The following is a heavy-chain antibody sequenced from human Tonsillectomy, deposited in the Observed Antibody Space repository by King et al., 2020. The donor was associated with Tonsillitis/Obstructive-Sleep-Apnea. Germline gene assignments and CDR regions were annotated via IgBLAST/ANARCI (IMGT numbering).Heavy chain of an antibody. CDR1: GFTFSSYG. V-gene: IGHV3-30*18. Sequence: VQLVESGGGVVQLGRSLRLSCAASGFTFSSYGMHWVRQAPGKGLEWVAVISYDGSNKYYADSVKGRFTISRDNSKNTLYLQMNSLRAEDTAVYYCAKGEASTVVTPNDYWGQGTLVTVSS. D-gene: IGHD4-23*01. CDR2: ISYDGSNK. CDR3: AKGEASTVVTPNDY. J-gene: IGHJ4*02.